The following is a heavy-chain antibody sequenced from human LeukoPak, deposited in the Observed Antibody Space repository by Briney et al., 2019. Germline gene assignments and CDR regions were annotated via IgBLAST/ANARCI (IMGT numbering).Heavy chain of an antibody. Sequence: ASETLSLTCTVSGGSISSDDYYWNWIRQPPGKGLEWIGYIYNSGSTYYNLSLKSRLTISVDTSKNQFSLKLSSVTAADTAVYYCASGRYSSSWYNSYYYYGMDVWGQGTTVTVSS. V-gene: IGHV4-30-4*01. D-gene: IGHD6-13*01. CDR3: ASGRYSSSWYNSYYYYGMDV. CDR1: GGSISSDDYY. J-gene: IGHJ6*02. CDR2: IYNSGST.